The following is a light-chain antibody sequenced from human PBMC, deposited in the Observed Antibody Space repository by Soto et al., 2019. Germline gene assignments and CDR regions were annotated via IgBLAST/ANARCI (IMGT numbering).Light chain of an antibody. Sequence: QAVVTQEPSLTVSPGGTVTLTCGSSTGAVTSNHHPYWFQQKAGQARRTLIYDTSNKHSWTPARFSGSLLGDKAALTLSGAQPEDEAQYYCLLSYNAARVFGGGTKVTVL. V-gene: IGLV7-46*01. J-gene: IGLJ2*01. CDR1: TGAVTSNHH. CDR3: LLSYNAARV. CDR2: DTS.